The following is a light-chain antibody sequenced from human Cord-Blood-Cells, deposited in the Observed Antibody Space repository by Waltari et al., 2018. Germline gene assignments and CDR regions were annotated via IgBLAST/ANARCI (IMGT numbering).Light chain of an antibody. V-gene: IGKV4-1*01. CDR2: WAS. CDR1: QSVLYSSNNKNY. Sequence: DIVMTQSPDSLAVSLGERATINCKSSQSVLYSSNNKNYLAWYQQKTGQPPKLLIYWASTRESGVPGRFSGSGSGTDFTLTISSLQAEDVAVYYCQQYYSTPLTFGGGTKVEIK. J-gene: IGKJ4*01. CDR3: QQYYSTPLT.